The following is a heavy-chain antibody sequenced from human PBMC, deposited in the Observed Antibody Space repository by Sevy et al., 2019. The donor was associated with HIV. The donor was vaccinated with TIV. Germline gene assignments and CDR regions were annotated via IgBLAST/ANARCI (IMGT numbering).Heavy chain of an antibody. CDR2: CSYDGSVK. Sequence: GGSLRLSCAASGFSFNGYAMHWVRQAPGKGLEWLAACSYDGSVKYYTESVKGRFTISRDNTKNTLFLQLNSLRPEDTAVYYCVREGRNYEYVWGTYHSGFRAQGTLVTVSS. D-gene: IGHD3-16*02. J-gene: IGHJ4*02. V-gene: IGHV3-30*04. CDR1: GFSFNGYA. CDR3: VREGRNYEYVWGTYHSGF.